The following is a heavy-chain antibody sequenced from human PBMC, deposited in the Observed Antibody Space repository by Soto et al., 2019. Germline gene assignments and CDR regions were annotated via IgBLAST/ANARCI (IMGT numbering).Heavy chain of an antibody. CDR3: ARAIAAAGTGWFDP. Sequence: SETLSLTCAVYGGSFSGYYWSWIRQPPGKGLEWIGEINHSGSTNYNPSLKSRVTISVDTPKNQFSLKLSSVTAADTAVYYCARAIAAAGTGWFDPWGQGTLVTVSS. CDR1: GGSFSGYY. V-gene: IGHV4-34*01. CDR2: INHSGST. D-gene: IGHD6-13*01. J-gene: IGHJ5*02.